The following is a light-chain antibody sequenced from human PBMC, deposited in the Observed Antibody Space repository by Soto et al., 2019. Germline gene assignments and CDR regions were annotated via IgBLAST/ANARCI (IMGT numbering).Light chain of an antibody. J-gene: IGLJ1*01. CDR1: SSDVGGYKY. CDR2: EVS. Sequence: QSVLTQPASVSGSPGQSITISCTGTSSDVGGYKYVTWYQQHPGRAPKVMIYEVSNRPSGVSDRFSGSKSGNTASLTISGLQADDEADYYCISYTVSRSYVFGTGTKVTV. CDR3: ISYTVSRSYV. V-gene: IGLV2-14*01.